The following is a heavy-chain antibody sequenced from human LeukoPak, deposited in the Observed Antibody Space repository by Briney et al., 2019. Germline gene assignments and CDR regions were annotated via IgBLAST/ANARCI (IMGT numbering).Heavy chain of an antibody. Sequence: GGSLRLSCAASGSTFSSYSMNWVRQAPEKGLEWVSSISSSSSYIYYADSVKGRFTISRDNAKNSLYLQMNSLRAEDTAVYYCARDSLYDSSDYWGQGTLVTVSS. D-gene: IGHD3-22*01. CDR3: ARDSLYDSSDY. CDR1: GSTFSSYS. CDR2: ISSSSSYI. J-gene: IGHJ4*02. V-gene: IGHV3-21*01.